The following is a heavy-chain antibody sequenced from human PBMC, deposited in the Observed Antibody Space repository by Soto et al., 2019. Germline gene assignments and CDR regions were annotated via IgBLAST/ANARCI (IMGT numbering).Heavy chain of an antibody. V-gene: IGHV4-34*01. D-gene: IGHD3-10*01. CDR3: ARRYITMVRGVIISRPFDY. CDR2: INHSGST. Sequence: QVQLQQWGAGLLKPSETLSLTCAVYGGSFSGYYWSWIRQPPGKGLEWIGEINHSGSTNYNPSLKRRVTISVHPSKTQFSLKMSSVTAADTAVYYCARRYITMVRGVIISRPFDYWGQGTLVTVSS. J-gene: IGHJ4*02. CDR1: GGSFSGYY.